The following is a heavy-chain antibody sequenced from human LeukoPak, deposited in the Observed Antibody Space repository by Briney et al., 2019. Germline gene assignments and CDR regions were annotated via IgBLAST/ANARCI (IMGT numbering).Heavy chain of an antibody. CDR3: ARHQTVLLWFGESGPIDY. V-gene: IGHV4-39*01. Sequence: SETLSLTCTVSGGSISSSSYYWGWIRQPPGKGLEWIGSIYYSGSTYYNPSLKSRVTISVDTSKNQFSLKLSSVTAADTAVYYCARHQTVLLWFGESGPIDYWGQGTLVTVSS. D-gene: IGHD3-10*01. J-gene: IGHJ4*02. CDR1: GGSISSSSYY. CDR2: IYYSGST.